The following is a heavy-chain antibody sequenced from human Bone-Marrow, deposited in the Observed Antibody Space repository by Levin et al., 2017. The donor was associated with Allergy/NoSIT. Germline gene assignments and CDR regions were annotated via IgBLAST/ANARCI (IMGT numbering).Heavy chain of an antibody. J-gene: IGHJ4*02. CDR2: INKGRNEI. CDR1: GFTFSDYW. D-gene: IGHD3-10*01. CDR3: VRGGGDYGSW. Sequence: SCEASGFTFSDYWMSWVRQPSGKGLEWVARINKGRNEISYVDSVKGRFTISRDDGKKSLYLQMNSLRVEDTAVYYCVRGGGDYGSWWGQGALVTVSS. V-gene: IGHV3-7*05.